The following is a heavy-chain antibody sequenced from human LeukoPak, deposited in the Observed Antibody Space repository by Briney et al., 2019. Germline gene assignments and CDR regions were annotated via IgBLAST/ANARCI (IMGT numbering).Heavy chain of an antibody. CDR2: IYSGGGT. D-gene: IGHD4-17*01. CDR1: GFTVSTNF. Sequence: PGGSLRLSCAASGFTVSTNFMSWVRQAPGKGLEWVSVIYSGGGTYYADSVKGRFTISRDNSKNTLYLQMNGLRAEDTAVYYCARLSVTTWYYFDYWGQGTLVTVSS. V-gene: IGHV3-53*01. CDR3: ARLSVTTWYYFDY. J-gene: IGHJ4*02.